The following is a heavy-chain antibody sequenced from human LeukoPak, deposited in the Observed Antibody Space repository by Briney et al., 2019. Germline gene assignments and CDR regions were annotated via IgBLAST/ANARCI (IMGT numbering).Heavy chain of an antibody. J-gene: IGHJ4*02. CDR2: IEKDGSGK. D-gene: IGHD1-14*01. Sequence: GGSLRLPCAASGFDISRYWMSWVRQAPGKGLEWVANIEKDGSGKYYVDSVKGRVTISRDNTNNSLYLQMNSLRAEDTAVYYCARAITSVVSYWGQGTLVTVSS. CDR1: GFDISRYW. CDR3: ARAITSVVSY. V-gene: IGHV3-7*04.